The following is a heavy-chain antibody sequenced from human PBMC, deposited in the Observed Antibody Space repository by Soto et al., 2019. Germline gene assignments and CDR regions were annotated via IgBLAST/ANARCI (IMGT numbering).Heavy chain of an antibody. CDR2: IYYTGTT. Sequence: TMCLTWTVSGGSSISVDYYWTWIRQLPGKSLKWIGYIYYTGTTYYNTSLKSQLTISVETSKDQYSLKLSSVTAEETELNKFPSQKGPRYNIKVLEFRGKGTMVPVSS. CDR1: GGSSISVDYY. D-gene: IGHD3-3*01. J-gene: IGHJ3*01. V-gene: IGHV4-31*01. CDR3: PSQKGPRYNIKVLEF.